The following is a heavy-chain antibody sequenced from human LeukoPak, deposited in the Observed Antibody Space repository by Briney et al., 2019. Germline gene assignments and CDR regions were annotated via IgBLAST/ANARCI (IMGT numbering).Heavy chain of an antibody. D-gene: IGHD2-15*01. CDR1: GYTFTSYG. CDR2: ISAYNGNT. V-gene: IGHV1-18*01. J-gene: IGHJ5*02. Sequence: GASVKVSCKASGYTFTSYGISWVRQAPGQGLEWMGWISAYNGNTNYAQNLQGRVTMTTDTSTSTAYMELRSLRSDDTAVYFCATVIYCSGGSCFGRHWFDPWGQGTLVTVSS. CDR3: ATVIYCSGGSCFGRHWFDP.